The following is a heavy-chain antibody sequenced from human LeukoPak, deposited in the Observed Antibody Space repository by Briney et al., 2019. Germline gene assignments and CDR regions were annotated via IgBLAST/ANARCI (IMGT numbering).Heavy chain of an antibody. V-gene: IGHV4-4*02. J-gene: IGHJ4*02. Sequence: SETLSLTCAVSGGSISSSNWWSWVRQPPGKGLEWIGEIYHSGSTNYNPSLKSRVTISVDTSKNQFSLKLSSVTAADTAVYYCATTGLRYFDWLFNWGQGTLVTVSS. CDR3: ATTGLRYFDWLFN. D-gene: IGHD3-9*01. CDR2: IYHSGST. CDR1: GGSISSSNW.